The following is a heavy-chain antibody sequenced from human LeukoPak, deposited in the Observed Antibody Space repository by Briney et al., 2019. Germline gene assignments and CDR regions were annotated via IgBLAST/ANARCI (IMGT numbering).Heavy chain of an antibody. CDR3: ARAWSGDYYYYMDV. CDR2: INPRGGST. V-gene: IGHV1-46*01. Sequence: GASVKVSCKASGYTFTTYFVHWVRLAPGQGLEWLGIINPRGGSTTYPQKFQGRVTMTRDTSTSTVYMELSSLTSDDTAIYYCARAWSGDYYYYMDVWGKGTTVTVS. J-gene: IGHJ6*03. CDR1: GYTFTTYF. D-gene: IGHD3-10*01.